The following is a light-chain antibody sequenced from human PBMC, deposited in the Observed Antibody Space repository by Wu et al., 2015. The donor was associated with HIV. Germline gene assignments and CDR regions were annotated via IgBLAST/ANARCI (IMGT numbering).Light chain of an antibody. J-gene: IGKJ5*01. CDR2: GSS. V-gene: IGKV3-20*01. Sequence: EIVLTQSPGTLSLSPGERATLSCRTSQSISSSYLAWYQQKAGQAPRLLIFGSSSRASDIPDRFSGSGSGTDFTLTISRLEPEDFAVYYCQQYGSSPPITFGQGTRLEIK. CDR3: QQYGSSPPIT. CDR1: QSISSSY.